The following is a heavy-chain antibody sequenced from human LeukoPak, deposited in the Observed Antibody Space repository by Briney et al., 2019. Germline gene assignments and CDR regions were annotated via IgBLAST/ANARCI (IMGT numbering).Heavy chain of an antibody. CDR1: GYLIYSGYC. J-gene: IGHJ4*02. Sequence: PSETLSLTCSVSGYLIYSGYCWGWFRQSPGKGLEWIGSIYSTGDTYGKRSLKRRVSISVDSSKNQFSLKLRSVTAADTAVYYCASRATVANIYFDSWGQGNLVTVSS. CDR3: ASRATVANIYFDS. D-gene: IGHD5-12*01. V-gene: IGHV4-38-2*02. CDR2: IYSTGDT.